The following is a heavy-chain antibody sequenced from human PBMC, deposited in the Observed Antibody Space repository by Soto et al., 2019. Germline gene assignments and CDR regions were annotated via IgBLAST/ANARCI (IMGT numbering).Heavy chain of an antibody. J-gene: IGHJ4*02. V-gene: IGHV3-15*01. CDR1: GFTFSNAW. CDR2: IKSKTDDEAT. D-gene: IGHD5-18*01. CDR3: TTSGSDTTMVNYFDY. Sequence: EVQLEESGGGLVKPGGSLRLSCAASGFTFSNAWMSWVRQAPGKGLEWVGRIKSKTDDEATDYATPVKGRFTVSRDDSKTTLYLQMNSLKPEDTAVYFCTTSGSDTTMVNYFDYWGQGTLVTVSS.